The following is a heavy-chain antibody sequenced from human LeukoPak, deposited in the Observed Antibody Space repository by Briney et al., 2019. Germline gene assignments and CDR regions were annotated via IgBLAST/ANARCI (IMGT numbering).Heavy chain of an antibody. CDR2: IIPIFGTA. V-gene: IGHV1-69*01. D-gene: IGHD2-15*01. CDR1: GGTFSSYA. J-gene: IGHJ4*02. Sequence: SVKVSCKASGGTFSSYAISRVRQAPGQGLEWMGGIIPIFGTANYAQKFQGRVTITADESTSTAYMELSSLRSEDTAVYYCALRRYCSGGSCYSGNYWGQGTLVTVSS. CDR3: ALRRYCSGGSCYSGNY.